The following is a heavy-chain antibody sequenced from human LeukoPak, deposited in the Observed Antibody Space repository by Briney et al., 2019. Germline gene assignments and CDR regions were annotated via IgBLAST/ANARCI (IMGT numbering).Heavy chain of an antibody. V-gene: IGHV3-23*01. Sequence: PGGSLRLSCAASGFTFSSYAMNWVRQTPGKGLEWVSAISGSGGNTYYADSVKGRFTISRDNSKNTLYLQMNGLRAEDTAVYYCAKDIITMIAKYAFDIWGQGTLVTVSS. CDR2: ISGSGGNT. CDR1: GFTFSSYA. J-gene: IGHJ3*02. D-gene: IGHD3-22*01. CDR3: AKDIITMIAKYAFDI.